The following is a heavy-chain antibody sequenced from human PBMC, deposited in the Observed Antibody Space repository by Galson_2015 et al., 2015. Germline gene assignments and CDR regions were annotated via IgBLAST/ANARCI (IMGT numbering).Heavy chain of an antibody. V-gene: IGHV1-58*01. CDR3: AAEVLKTGDFDF. Sequence: SVKVSCKASGFTFTSSTVQWVRQARGQRLEWIGWIVVGSGDTNYAQNFQERLTITRDMSTSTAYMELSSLRSEDTAVYYRAAEVLKTGDFDFWGQGTLSASPQ. J-gene: IGHJ4*02. CDR2: IVVGSGDT. CDR1: GFTFTSST. D-gene: IGHD7-27*01.